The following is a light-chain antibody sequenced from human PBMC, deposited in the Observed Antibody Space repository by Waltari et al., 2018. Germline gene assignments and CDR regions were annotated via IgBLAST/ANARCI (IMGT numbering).Light chain of an antibody. CDR2: YDD. CDR1: SSNIGNNA. CDR3: AVWDDTVSGYV. V-gene: IGLV1-36*01. Sequence: QSVLTQPPSVSEAPKQRVTISCSGSSSNIGNNAVNWYQQLPGKSPKLLIYYDDLWSSGVSDRFSGSKSGTSASLAISVLQSEDEADYYCAVWDDTVSGYVFGSGTKVTVL. J-gene: IGLJ1*01.